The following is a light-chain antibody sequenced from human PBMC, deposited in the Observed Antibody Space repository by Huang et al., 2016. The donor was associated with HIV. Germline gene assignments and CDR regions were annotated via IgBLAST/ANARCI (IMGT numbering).Light chain of an antibody. CDR3: QEYNSYSRT. V-gene: IGKV1-5*03. Sequence: DIQMTQFPSTLSASVGDRVNITCRASQSISVRLAWYQQIPGKAPKLLIYKASSLESGVPSRFSGSGSGTEFTLTITSLQPDEFATYYCQEYNSYSRTFGQGTKVEIK. J-gene: IGKJ1*01. CDR1: QSISVR. CDR2: KAS.